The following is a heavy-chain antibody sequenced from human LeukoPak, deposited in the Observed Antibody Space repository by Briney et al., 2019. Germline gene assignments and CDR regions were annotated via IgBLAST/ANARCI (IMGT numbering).Heavy chain of an antibody. D-gene: IGHD3-22*01. J-gene: IGHJ5*02. V-gene: IGHV1-2*02. CDR1: GYTFTRYY. CDR3: ARAGDSRNLA. CDR2: INPNSSGT. Sequence: ASVRVSCTPSGYTFTRYYMHWVRQAPGQGREWMGWINPNSSGTNYAQDFHGRVTMTRDTSISTAYMELSRLRSDDTAVYYCARAGDSRNLAWGQGTLVTVSS.